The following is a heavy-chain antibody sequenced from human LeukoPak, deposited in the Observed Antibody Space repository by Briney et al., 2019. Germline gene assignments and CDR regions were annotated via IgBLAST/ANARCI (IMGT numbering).Heavy chain of an antibody. V-gene: IGHV3-48*04. J-gene: IGHJ4*02. Sequence: PGGSLRLSCAASGFTFSSYSMNWVRQAPGKGLEWVSYISSSSSTIYYADSVKGRFTISRDNAKNSLYLQMSSLRAEDTAVYYCARIYCSSTSCYEYLGHYFDYWGQGTLVTVSS. CDR1: GFTFSSYS. D-gene: IGHD2-2*01. CDR2: ISSSSSTI. CDR3: ARIYCSSTSCYEYLGHYFDY.